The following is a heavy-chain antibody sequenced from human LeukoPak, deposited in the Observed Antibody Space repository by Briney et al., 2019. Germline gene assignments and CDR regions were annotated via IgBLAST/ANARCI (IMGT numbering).Heavy chain of an antibody. CDR1: GFTFSISA. Sequence: PGGSLRLSCAASGFTFSISAMSWVRQAPGQGLEWVSGISGSGRSTYYADSVKGRLTISRDNSKNTLYLQMNSLRAEDTAVYYCAKGRGYSYGFSDYWGQGTLVTVSS. D-gene: IGHD5-18*01. CDR2: ISGSGRST. V-gene: IGHV3-23*01. CDR3: AKGRGYSYGFSDY. J-gene: IGHJ4*02.